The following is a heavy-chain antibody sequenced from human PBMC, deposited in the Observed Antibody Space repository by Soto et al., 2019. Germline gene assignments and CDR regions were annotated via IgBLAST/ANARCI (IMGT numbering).Heavy chain of an antibody. J-gene: IGHJ4*02. CDR3: AKEGYGNWDYDY. D-gene: IGHD7-27*01. CDR1: GFTFSNHV. CDR2: ISGSGATT. V-gene: IGHV3-23*01. Sequence: PGGSLRLSCAASGFTFSNHVMTWVRQTPGKGLEWVSGISGSGATTYFADSVKGRFTIFRDNFKKTVSLQMNSLRAEDTAIYYCAKEGYGNWDYDYWGQGTLVTVSS.